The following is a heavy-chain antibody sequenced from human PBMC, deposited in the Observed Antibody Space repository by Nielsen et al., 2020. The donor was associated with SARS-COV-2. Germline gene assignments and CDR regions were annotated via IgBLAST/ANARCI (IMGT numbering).Heavy chain of an antibody. Sequence: GESLKISCAASGFTFSDYAMAWVRQAPGKGLEWVSVIKTSGGSTYYADSVKGRCTISRDNSKNTLYLQMNSLRVEDTAVYYCAKDLLPHNYYDSSGSDYWGQGTLVTVSS. CDR2: IKTSGGST. V-gene: IGHV3-23*01. D-gene: IGHD3-22*01. CDR3: AKDLLPHNYYDSSGSDY. CDR1: GFTFSDYA. J-gene: IGHJ4*02.